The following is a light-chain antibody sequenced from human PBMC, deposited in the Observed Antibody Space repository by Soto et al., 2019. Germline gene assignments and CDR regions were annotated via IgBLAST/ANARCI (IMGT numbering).Light chain of an antibody. CDR1: QSISSW. CDR2: KAS. J-gene: IGKJ1*01. Sequence: DIPMNQSPPTLSASVGDRVTITCRASQSISSWLAWYQQKPGKAPKLLIYKASSLESGVPSRLSGSGSGTEFTLAISSLQPDDFATYYCQQYNSYLGTFGQGTKVEIK. V-gene: IGKV1-5*03. CDR3: QQYNSYLGT.